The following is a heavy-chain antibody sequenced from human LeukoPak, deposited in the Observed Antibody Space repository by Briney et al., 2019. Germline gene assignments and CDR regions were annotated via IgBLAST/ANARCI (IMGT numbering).Heavy chain of an antibody. CDR3: AKDRGDGDYYFDY. V-gene: IGHV3-23*01. CDR2: ISGRGGST. CDR1: GFTFSSNA. D-gene: IGHD4-17*01. J-gene: IGHJ4*02. Sequence: PGGCLRLSCAASGFTFSSNAMRWVRQAPGEGREWDSAISGRGGSTYYAASVNGRFNIYRDNSKNTLYLQMNSLRAEDTAVYYCAKDRGDGDYYFDYWGQGTLVTVSS.